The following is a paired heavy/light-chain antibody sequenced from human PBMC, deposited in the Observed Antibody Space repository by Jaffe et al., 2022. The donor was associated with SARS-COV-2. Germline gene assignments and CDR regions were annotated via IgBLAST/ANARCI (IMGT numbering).Heavy chain of an antibody. CDR1: GGSISSSSYY. V-gene: IGHV4-39*01. Sequence: QLQLQESGPGLVKPSETLSLTCTVSGGSISSSSYYWGWIRQPPGKGLEWIGSIYYSGSTYYNPSLKSRVTISVDTSKNQFSLKLSSVTAADTAVYYCASPNYGDYDPYYYYYYGMDVWGQGTTVTVSS. J-gene: IGHJ6*02. CDR2: IYYSGST. CDR3: ASPNYGDYDPYYYYYYGMDV. D-gene: IGHD4-17*01.
Light chain of an antibody. CDR3: MQSIQLPLLT. J-gene: IGKJ4*01. CDR2: EVS. Sequence: DIVMTQTPLSLSVTPGQPASISCKSSQSLLHSDGKTYLYWYLQKPGQPPQLLIYEVSNRFSGVPDRFSGSGSGTDFTLKISRVEAEDVGVYYCMQSIQLPLLTFGGGTKVEIK. V-gene: IGKV2D-29*01. CDR1: QSLLHSDGKTY.